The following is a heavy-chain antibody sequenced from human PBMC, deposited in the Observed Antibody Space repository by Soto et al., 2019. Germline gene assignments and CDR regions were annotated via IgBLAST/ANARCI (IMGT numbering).Heavy chain of an antibody. CDR3: ARDQLGGNWFDP. CDR1: GDSISGSYG. D-gene: IGHD3-10*01. J-gene: IGHJ5*02. Sequence: SVTLSVTCAVAGDSISGSYGWRCVNKLPGKGLEWIGEIYHSGSTIYTPSLQSRVTISVDKSKNQFSLNLSSVTAADTAVYYCARDQLGGNWFDPWGPGTLVTVSS. V-gene: IGHV4-4*02. CDR2: IYHSGST.